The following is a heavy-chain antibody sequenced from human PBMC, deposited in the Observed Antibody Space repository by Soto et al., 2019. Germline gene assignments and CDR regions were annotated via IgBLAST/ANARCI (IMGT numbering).Heavy chain of an antibody. CDR1: GFTFNNYA. D-gene: IGHD3-10*01. Sequence: EVQLLESGGGLVQPGGSLRLSCAASGFTFNNYAMTWVRQAPGKGLEWVSAISGGGDTTSYADSVKGRFTVSRDGSKNTLYLQMRSLRAEDTALYYCAKGRGGSGSRTPRVDFVGQGTLVTFSS. CDR2: ISGGGDTT. V-gene: IGHV3-23*01. CDR3: AKGRGGSGSRTPRVDF. J-gene: IGHJ4*02.